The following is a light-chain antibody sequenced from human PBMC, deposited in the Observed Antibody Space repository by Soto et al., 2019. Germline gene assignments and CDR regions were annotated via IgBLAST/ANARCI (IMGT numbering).Light chain of an antibody. CDR2: DTS. CDR3: QHYVTWPLA. J-gene: IGKJ4*01. V-gene: IGKV3-15*01. CDR1: QSVATSQ. Sequence: EIVLTQSPGTLSLSPGERATLFCRASQSVATSQLAWYQQKPGQTPRLLIYDTSTRATGVPARFIGSASGTEFTLTITSLQSEDFAIYYCQHYVTWPLAFGGGTRVENK.